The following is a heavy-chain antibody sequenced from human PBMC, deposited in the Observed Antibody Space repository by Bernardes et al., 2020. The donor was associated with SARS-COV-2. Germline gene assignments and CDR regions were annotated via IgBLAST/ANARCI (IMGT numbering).Heavy chain of an antibody. CDR1: GFTFSSYA. CDR2: ISGSGGDI. Sequence: GGSRRRSCAASGFTFSSYAMTWVRQTPGKGLECVAGISGSGGDIKSADSVKGRFTVSRDNSMNTLYLQMNSLRVGDTAIYYCAKGWNYDILTGLISWGQGTLVTVSS. J-gene: IGHJ5*02. CDR3: AKGWNYDILTGLIS. D-gene: IGHD3-9*01. V-gene: IGHV3-23*01.